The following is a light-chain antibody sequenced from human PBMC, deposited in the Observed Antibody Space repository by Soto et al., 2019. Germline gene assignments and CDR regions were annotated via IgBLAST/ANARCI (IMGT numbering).Light chain of an antibody. CDR3: QQCYSTPWT. Sequence: DIQMTQSPASLSASVGDRVTITCRASENINFYLHWYQQKPGKAPKRLIYAASTLQSGVPSRFSGSGSGTDFTLTLNSLQPEDFATYYCQQCYSTPWTFGQGTKVEIK. J-gene: IGKJ1*01. V-gene: IGKV1-39*01. CDR2: AAS. CDR1: ENINFY.